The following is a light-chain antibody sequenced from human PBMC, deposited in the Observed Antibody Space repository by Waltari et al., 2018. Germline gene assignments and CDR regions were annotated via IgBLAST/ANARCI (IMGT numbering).Light chain of an antibody. CDR3: SSYTSISTSVV. V-gene: IGLV2-14*03. J-gene: IGLJ2*01. CDR1: SSDVGGYDF. CDR2: DVY. Sequence: QSALTQPASVSGSPGQSITISCTGTSSDVGGYDFVSWYQQYPGKVPKLVIYDVYYRPSGVSHRFSASKSGNTASLTISGLQTEDEADYYCSSYTSISTSVVFGGGTKLTVL.